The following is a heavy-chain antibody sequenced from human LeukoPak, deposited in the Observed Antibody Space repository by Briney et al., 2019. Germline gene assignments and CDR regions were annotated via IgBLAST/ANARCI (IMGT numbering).Heavy chain of an antibody. CDR2: ISGGGNSA. CDR3: AKGAYVGGSSGYYPI. V-gene: IGHV3-23*01. J-gene: IGHJ3*01. D-gene: IGHD3-22*01. CDR1: GITNNSHS. Sequence: GGSLRLSCAASGITNNSHSMTWVRQAPGKGLEWLSSISGGGNSAYYADSVKGRFTISRDKSKSTLSLQMNSLRVEDTAVYYCAKGAYVGGSSGYYPIWGQGTMVTVSS.